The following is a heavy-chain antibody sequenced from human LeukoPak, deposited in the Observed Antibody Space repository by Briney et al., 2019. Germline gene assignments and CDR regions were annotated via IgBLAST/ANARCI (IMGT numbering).Heavy chain of an antibody. D-gene: IGHD3-22*01. Sequence: PSETLSLTCTVSGGSISSYYWSWIRQPPGKGLEWIGYINYSGSTKYNPSLKSRVTISVDTSKNQFSLKLSSVTAADTAVYYCARQAGYYDSSGYHDAFDIWGQGTMVTVSS. CDR1: GGSISSYY. V-gene: IGHV4-59*08. CDR2: INYSGST. CDR3: ARQAGYYDSSGYHDAFDI. J-gene: IGHJ3*02.